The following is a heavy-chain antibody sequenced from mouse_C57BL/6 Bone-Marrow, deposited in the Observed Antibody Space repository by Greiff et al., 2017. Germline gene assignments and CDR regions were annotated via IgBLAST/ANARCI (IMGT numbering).Heavy chain of an antibody. Sequence: VQLQQSGPGLVQPSQSLSITCTVSGFSLPSYGVHWVRQSPGKGLEWLGVIWRGGSTDYNAAFMSRLSITKDNSKSQVFFKMNSLQADDTAIYYCAKKGKKLLGGAMDYWGQGTSVTVSS. CDR1: GFSLPSYG. CDR2: IWRGGST. D-gene: IGHD1-1*01. CDR3: AKKGKKLLGGAMDY. V-gene: IGHV2-5*01. J-gene: IGHJ4*01.